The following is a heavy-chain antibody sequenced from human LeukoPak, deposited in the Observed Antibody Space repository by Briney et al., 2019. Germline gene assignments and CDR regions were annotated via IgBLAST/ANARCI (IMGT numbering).Heavy chain of an antibody. D-gene: IGHD3-22*01. CDR2: MNSDGSSI. J-gene: IGHJ1*01. CDR3: ARVGYYDSSGYYAYLQH. V-gene: IGHV3-74*01. Sequence: GGSLRLSCAASGFTFGTYWMHWVRQAPGKGLEWVSRMNSDGSSISYADSVKGRFTISRDNAKNTLYLQMNSLRAEDTAVHYCARVGYYDSSGYYAYLQHWGQGTLVTVSS. CDR1: GFTFGTYW.